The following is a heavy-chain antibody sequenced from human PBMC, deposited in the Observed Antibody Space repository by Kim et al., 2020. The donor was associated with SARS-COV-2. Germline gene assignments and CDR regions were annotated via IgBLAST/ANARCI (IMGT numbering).Heavy chain of an antibody. CDR3: ARVAAAATIYWYFDL. Sequence: GGSLRLSCAASGFTFSSYAMHWVRQAPGKGLEWVAVISYDGSNKYYADSVKGRFTISRDNSKNTLYLQMNSLRAEDTAVYYCARVAAAATIYWYFDLWGRGTLVTVSS. CDR2: ISYDGSNK. J-gene: IGHJ2*01. CDR1: GFTFSSYA. D-gene: IGHD2-15*01. V-gene: IGHV3-30-3*01.